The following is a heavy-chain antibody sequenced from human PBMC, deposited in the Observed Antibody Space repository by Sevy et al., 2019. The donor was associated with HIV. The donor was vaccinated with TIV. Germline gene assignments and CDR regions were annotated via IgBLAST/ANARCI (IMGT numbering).Heavy chain of an antibody. Sequence: GGSLRLSCAASGFTFNFHGMHWVRQAPGKGLEWVEFIWHDGSNKYMADSVKGRFTISRDNSNNTLFLQMNSLTVEDTAVYYCARETDNSARWLDPWGQGTLVTVSS. CDR1: GFTFNFHG. V-gene: IGHV3-30*02. J-gene: IGHJ5*02. D-gene: IGHD4-4*01. CDR3: ARETDNSARWLDP. CDR2: IWHDGSNK.